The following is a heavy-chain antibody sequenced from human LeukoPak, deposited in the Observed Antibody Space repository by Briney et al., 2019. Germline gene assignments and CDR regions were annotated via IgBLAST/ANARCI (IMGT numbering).Heavy chain of an antibody. CDR3: AMSVCADYNFVY. D-gene: IGHD4-11*01. V-gene: IGHV3-7*05. Sequence: GGSLTLSCAASGITFSCYWMNWVRQPPGKGLEWVATTNQDGRENYYVSSAKGLITISRVTAKNSLYLQMASLTAEATAVYYCAMSVCADYNFVYCGQGTLVTVSS. CDR1: GITFSCYW. J-gene: IGHJ4*02. CDR2: TNQDGREN.